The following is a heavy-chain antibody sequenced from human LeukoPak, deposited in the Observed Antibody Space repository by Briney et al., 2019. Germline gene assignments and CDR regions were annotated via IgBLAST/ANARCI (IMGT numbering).Heavy chain of an antibody. J-gene: IGHJ4*02. V-gene: IGHV4-34*01. CDR2: INHSGST. CDR3: ARVGDYYDSSGYENQY. D-gene: IGHD3-22*01. Sequence: SETLSLTCAVYGGSFSGYYWSWIRQPPGKGLVWIGEINHSGSTNYNPSLKSRVTISVDTSKNQFSLKLSSVTAADTAVYYCARVGDYYDSSGYENQYWGQGTLVTVSS. CDR1: GGSFSGYY.